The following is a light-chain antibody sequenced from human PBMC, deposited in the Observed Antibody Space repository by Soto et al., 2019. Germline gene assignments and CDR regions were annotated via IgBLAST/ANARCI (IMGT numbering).Light chain of an antibody. V-gene: IGLV2-14*01. Sequence: QSALTQPASVSGSPGQSITISCTGTSSDVGSYNYVSWYQLHPGKAPKLMIYEVSNRPSGVSDRFSGSKSGNTASLTISGLQPEDEADYYCNSYTTTSTYVFGTGTKLTVL. CDR2: EVS. J-gene: IGLJ1*01. CDR3: NSYTTTSTYV. CDR1: SSDVGSYNY.